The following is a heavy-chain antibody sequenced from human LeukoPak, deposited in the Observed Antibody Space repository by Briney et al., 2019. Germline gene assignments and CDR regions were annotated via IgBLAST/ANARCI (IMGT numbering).Heavy chain of an antibody. V-gene: IGHV3-21*01. J-gene: IGHJ4*02. Sequence: PGGSLRLSCAASGFTFSSYSMNWVRQAPGKGLEWVSSISSSSSYIYYADSVKGRFTISRDNAKNSLYLQMNSLRAEDTAVYYCARDAPFWSGYYEADYWGQGTLVTVSS. CDR3: ARDAPFWSGYYEADY. D-gene: IGHD3-3*01. CDR2: ISSSSSYI. CDR1: GFTFSSYS.